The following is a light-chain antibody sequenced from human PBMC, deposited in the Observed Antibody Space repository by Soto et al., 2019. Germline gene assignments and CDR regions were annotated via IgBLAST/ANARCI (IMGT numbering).Light chain of an antibody. CDR1: QGIRND. J-gene: IGKJ3*01. CDR2: AAS. V-gene: IGKV1-6*01. Sequence: IQMTQSPSSLSASVGDRVTINCRASQGIRNDLDWFQQKPGKAPKLLIYAASNLQSGVPARFSGSGSGTDFNLTISRLQTEDFATYECLQNYFYTFTFGPGTKVDIK. CDR3: LQNYFYTFT.